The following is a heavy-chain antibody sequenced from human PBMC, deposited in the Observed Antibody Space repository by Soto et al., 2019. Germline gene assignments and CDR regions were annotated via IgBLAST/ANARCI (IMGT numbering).Heavy chain of an antibody. CDR3: ARDLEVYDAPDYYYYYAMDV. V-gene: IGHV1-2*02. D-gene: IGHD3-22*01. CDR2: INPYTGGT. J-gene: IGHJ6*02. CDR1: GFTFTGFY. Sequence: QVQLLQSGAEVRKPGASVKVSCKVSGFTFTGFYLHWVRQAPGQGLEWMGWINPYTGGTNYTQNFQGRVTMTRDTSISTAYLELRRLTSDDTAVYYCARDLEVYDAPDYYYYYAMDVWGQGTTVAVSS.